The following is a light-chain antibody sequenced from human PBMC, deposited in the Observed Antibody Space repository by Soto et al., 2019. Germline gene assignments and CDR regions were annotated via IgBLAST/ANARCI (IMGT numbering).Light chain of an antibody. CDR3: MQALQTLT. CDR2: LGS. J-gene: IGKJ4*01. Sequence: DIVMTQSPLSLAVTPGEPAAISCRSSQSLLHSNGYNYLDWYLQKPGQSPQLLIYLGSNRASGXPXRFSGSGSGADFTLKISRVEAEDVGVSYCMQALQTLTFGGGTKVEIK. V-gene: IGKV2-28*01. CDR1: QSLLHSNGYNY.